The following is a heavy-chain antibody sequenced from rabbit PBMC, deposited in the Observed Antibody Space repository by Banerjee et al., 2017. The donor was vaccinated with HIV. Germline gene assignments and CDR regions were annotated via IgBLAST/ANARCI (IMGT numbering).Heavy chain of an antibody. CDR1: GIDFTSYYY. Sequence: QQLEESGGGLVKPGGTLTLTCKASGIDFTSYYYMCWVRQAPGKGLELIACIYTSSGSTYYASWVNGRFTISRSTSLNTVDLKMTSLTAADTASYFCARDLAGVIGWNFNLWGPGTLVTVS. V-gene: IGHV1S43*01. J-gene: IGHJ4*01. D-gene: IGHD4-1*01. CDR2: IYTSSGST. CDR3: ARDLAGVIGWNFNL.